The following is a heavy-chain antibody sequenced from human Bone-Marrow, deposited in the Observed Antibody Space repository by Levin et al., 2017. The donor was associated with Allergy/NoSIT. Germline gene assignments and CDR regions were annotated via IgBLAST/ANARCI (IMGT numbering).Heavy chain of an antibody. Sequence: GGSLRLSCAASGFTFSSYGMHWVRQAPGKGLEWVAFIAYDGTYKVYGASVKGRFTVSRDNSKNTLYLQMNSPRAEDTAVYYCAKDRSTRVRGLPADWGQGTLVTVSS. J-gene: IGHJ4*02. CDR3: AKDRSTRVRGLPAD. V-gene: IGHV3-30*18. CDR2: IAYDGTYK. D-gene: IGHD3-10*01. CDR1: GFTFSSYG.